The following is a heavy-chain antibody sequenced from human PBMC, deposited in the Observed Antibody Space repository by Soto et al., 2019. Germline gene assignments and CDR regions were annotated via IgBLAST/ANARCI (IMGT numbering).Heavy chain of an antibody. CDR1: GLSVSDNY. V-gene: IGHV3-53*01. CDR2: MYAGGDT. Sequence: GGSLRLSCGASGLSVSDNYMGWVRQSPGRGLEWVSVMYAGGDTHYADSVKGRFTISRDKSENTLYLQMNSLRDEDTGVYFCVSRIPSWVFDYSGLGTLVTVSS. J-gene: IGHJ4*01. D-gene: IGHD2-21*01. CDR3: VSRIPSWVFDY.